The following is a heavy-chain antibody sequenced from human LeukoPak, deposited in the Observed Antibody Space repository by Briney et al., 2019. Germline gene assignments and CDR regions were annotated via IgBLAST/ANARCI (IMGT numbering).Heavy chain of an antibody. J-gene: IGHJ4*02. V-gene: IGHV3-48*02. CDR1: GFTFSNYG. CDR3: ARGGAARPDD. Sequence: GGSLRLSCAASGFTFSNYGMDWVRQAPGKGLEWLSYISSSSSSIYYADSVKGRFTISRDNAKNSLFLQMNSLRDEDTAVYYCARGGAARPDDWGQGTLVTVSS. CDR2: ISSSSSSI. D-gene: IGHD6-6*01.